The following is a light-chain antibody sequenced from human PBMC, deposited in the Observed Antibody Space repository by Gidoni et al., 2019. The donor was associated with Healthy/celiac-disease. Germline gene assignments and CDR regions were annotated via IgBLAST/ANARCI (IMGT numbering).Light chain of an antibody. CDR2: GAS. V-gene: IGKV3D-7*01. J-gene: IGKJ1*01. Sequence: EILMTQSPATLSLSPGERATLSCRASHSVSSSYLTWYQQKPGQVPRLLIYGASTRATGIPARFSGSGSGTDFTLTISSLQPEDFAVYYCQQYYNLPPTFXQXTKVEIK. CDR3: QQYYNLPPT. CDR1: HSVSSSY.